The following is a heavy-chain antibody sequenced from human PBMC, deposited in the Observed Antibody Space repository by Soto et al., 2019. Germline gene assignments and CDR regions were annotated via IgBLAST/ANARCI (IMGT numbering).Heavy chain of an antibody. CDR2: IKQDGSEK. V-gene: IGHV3-7*01. D-gene: IGHD2-15*01. CDR1: GFTFSSYW. CDR3: ARGTPLVVVAATFAY. J-gene: IGHJ4*02. Sequence: EVQLVESGGGLVQPGGSLRLSCAASGFTFSSYWMSWVRQAPGKGLEWVANIKQDGSEKYYVDSVKGRFTIPRDNAKNSLYLQMNSLRAEDTAVYYCARGTPLVVVAATFAYWGQGTLVTVSS.